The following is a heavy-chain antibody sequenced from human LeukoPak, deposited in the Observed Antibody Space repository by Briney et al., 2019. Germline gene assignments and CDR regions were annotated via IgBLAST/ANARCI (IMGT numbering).Heavy chain of an antibody. CDR2: IRAYNGNT. V-gene: IGHV1-18*01. Sequence: ASVKVSCKASGYTFTSYGISWVRQAPGQGLEWMGWIRAYNGNTNYAQKLQGRVTMTTDTSTSTAYMELRSLRSDDTAVYYCARDLAPKYYYDSSGYYAPGPWGQGTLVTVSS. CDR3: ARDLAPKYYYDSSGYYAPGP. J-gene: IGHJ5*02. CDR1: GYTFTSYG. D-gene: IGHD3-22*01.